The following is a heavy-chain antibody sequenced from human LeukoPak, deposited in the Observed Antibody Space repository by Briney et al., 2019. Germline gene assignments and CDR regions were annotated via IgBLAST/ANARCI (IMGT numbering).Heavy chain of an antibody. V-gene: IGHV1-46*01. CDR1: GYTFTSYY. CDR3: ARPAHCSSTSCLYYFDY. D-gene: IGHD2-2*01. J-gene: IGHJ4*02. Sequence: GASVKVSCKASGYTFTSYYMHWVRQAPGQGLEWMGIINPSGGSTSYAQKFQGRVTMTRDTSTSTVYMELSSLRSEDTAVHYCARPAHCSSTSCLYYFDYWGQGTLVTVSS. CDR2: INPSGGST.